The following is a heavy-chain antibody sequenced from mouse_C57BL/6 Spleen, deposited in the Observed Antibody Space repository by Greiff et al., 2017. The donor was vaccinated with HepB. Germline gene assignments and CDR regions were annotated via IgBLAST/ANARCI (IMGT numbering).Heavy chain of an antibody. J-gene: IGHJ2*01. V-gene: IGHV1-19*01. CDR2: INPYNGGT. D-gene: IGHD1-1*01. CDR1: GYTFTDYY. CDR3: ARDYGSSYYFDY. Sequence: EVKLMESGPVLVKPGASVKMSCKASGYTFTDYYMNWVKQSHGKSLEWIGVINPYNGGTSYNQKFKGKATLTVDKSSSTAYMELNSLTSEDSAVYYCARDYGSSYYFDYWGQGTTLTVSS.